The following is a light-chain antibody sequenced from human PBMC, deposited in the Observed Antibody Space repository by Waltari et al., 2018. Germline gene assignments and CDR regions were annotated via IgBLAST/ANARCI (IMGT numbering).Light chain of an antibody. CDR1: QSLSSN. V-gene: IGKV3-15*01. Sequence: IVMTQSPATLSVSPGEGATLSCKASQSLSSNLAWYQQKPGQLPRLLIYGASTRATGIPARFSGSGSGTEFTLTISSLQPEDFATYYCQQSYSTPWTFGQGTKVEIK. CDR2: GAS. CDR3: QQSYSTPWT. J-gene: IGKJ1*01.